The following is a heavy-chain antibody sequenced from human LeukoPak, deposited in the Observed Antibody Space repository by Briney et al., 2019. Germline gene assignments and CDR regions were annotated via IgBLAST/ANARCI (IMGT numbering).Heavy chain of an antibody. D-gene: IGHD2-15*01. CDR2: ISYDGRNK. Sequence: GGSLRLSCAASGLTFSSYAMHWVRQGPGMGLEWVAIISYDGRNKHYADSVKGRFTISRDNSKNTQYLQMNSLRAEDTAVYYCSGGSPHRHYYYMDVWGNGTTFTVSS. CDR3: SGGSPHRHYYYMDV. V-gene: IGHV3-30*04. CDR1: GLTFSSYA. J-gene: IGHJ6*03.